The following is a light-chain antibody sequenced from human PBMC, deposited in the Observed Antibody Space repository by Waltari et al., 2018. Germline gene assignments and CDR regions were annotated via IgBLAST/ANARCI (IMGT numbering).Light chain of an antibody. CDR2: DAS. Sequence: EIVMTQSPATLSVSAGERDTLSCRASQSVTSNLAWYQQKLGQAPRLLIYDASTRATGVPARFSGSGSGTEFTLTISSLQSEDFALYYCQQYNNWPWTFGQGTKVEIK. V-gene: IGKV3-15*01. CDR1: QSVTSN. J-gene: IGKJ1*01. CDR3: QQYNNWPWT.